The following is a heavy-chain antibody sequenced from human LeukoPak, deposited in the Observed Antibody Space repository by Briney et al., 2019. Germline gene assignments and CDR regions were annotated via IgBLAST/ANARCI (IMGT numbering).Heavy chain of an antibody. CDR2: ISSSGSTI. J-gene: IGHJ4*02. Sequence: GGSLRLSCAASGFTFSSYEMNWVRQAPGKGLEWVSYISSSGSTIYYADSVKGRFTISRDNAKNSLYLQMNSLRAEDTAVYYCARVHGGYPFDHWGQGTLVTVSS. CDR1: GFTFSSYE. D-gene: IGHD2-15*01. V-gene: IGHV3-48*03. CDR3: ARVHGGYPFDH.